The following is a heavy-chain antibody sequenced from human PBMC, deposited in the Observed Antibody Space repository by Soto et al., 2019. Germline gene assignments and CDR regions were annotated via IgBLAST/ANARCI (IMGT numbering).Heavy chain of an antibody. CDR1: GFTFSTNN. V-gene: IGHV3-48*01. CDR3: AREHLGWLDH. Sequence: GGSLRLSCAASGFTFSTNNMYWVRQAPGKGLEWVAYISSSSSTIQYADSVKGRFTIYRDNAKNSLYLQMHGLRAEDSAVYYCAREHLGWLDHWGQGTLVTVSS. D-gene: IGHD3-16*01. CDR2: ISSSSSTI. J-gene: IGHJ5*02.